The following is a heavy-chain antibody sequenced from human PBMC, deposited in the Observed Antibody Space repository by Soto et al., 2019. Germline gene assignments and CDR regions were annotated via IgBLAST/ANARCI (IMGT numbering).Heavy chain of an antibody. CDR3: ARTSGGNVGIIIEGSNWCDP. D-gene: IGHD3-16*02. V-gene: IGHV1-46*01. CDR1: GDTFTSYY. J-gene: IGHJ5*02. CDR2: INPHGGST. Sequence: QVRLVQSGAEVRRPGASVKVSCKAPGDTFTSYYLNWVRQAPGQGLEWMGVINPHGGSTKYAQKFKGRVTMTRDTSRSAVDMELRSLWSDDTDIYYCARTSGGNVGIIIEGSNWCDPWGQGTLVTVSS.